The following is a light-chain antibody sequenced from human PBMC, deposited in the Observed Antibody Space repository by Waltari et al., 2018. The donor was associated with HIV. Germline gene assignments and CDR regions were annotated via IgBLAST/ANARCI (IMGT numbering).Light chain of an antibody. J-gene: IGLJ2*01. V-gene: IGLV6-57*01. CDR3: QSYDSSNHVV. CDR2: EDN. CDR1: SGSIASHY. Sequence: NFMLTQPHSVSESPGKTVTISCTRRSGSIASHYVQWSLQRPGSSPTTVIYEDNQRPSGVPDRFSGSIDSSSNSASLTISGLKTEDEADYYCQSYDSSNHVVFGGGTKLTVL.